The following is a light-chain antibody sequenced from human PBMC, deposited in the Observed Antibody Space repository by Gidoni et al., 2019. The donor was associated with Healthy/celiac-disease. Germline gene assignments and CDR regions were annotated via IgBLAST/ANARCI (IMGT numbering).Light chain of an antibody. CDR1: QSVSSY. J-gene: IGKJ4*01. Sequence: EIVLTQSPATLSLSPGERATLSCRASQSVSSYLAWYQQKPGHAPRLLIYDASNRATGIPARFRGSGSGTDFTLTISSLEPEAFAVYYCQQRSNWPPLTFGGGTKVEI. CDR2: DAS. V-gene: IGKV3-11*01. CDR3: QQRSNWPPLT.